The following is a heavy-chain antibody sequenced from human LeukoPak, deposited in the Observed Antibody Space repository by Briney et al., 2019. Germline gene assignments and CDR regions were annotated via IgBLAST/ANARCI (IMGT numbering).Heavy chain of an antibody. Sequence: SETLSLTCTVPGGSISSYYWSWIRQPPGKGLEWIGYIYYSGSTNYNPSLKSRVTISVDTSKNQFSLKLSSVTAADTAVYYCARFENYYYYYGMDVWGQGTTVTVSS. J-gene: IGHJ6*02. CDR1: GGSISSYY. CDR2: IYYSGST. V-gene: IGHV4-59*08. CDR3: ARFENYYYYYGMDV.